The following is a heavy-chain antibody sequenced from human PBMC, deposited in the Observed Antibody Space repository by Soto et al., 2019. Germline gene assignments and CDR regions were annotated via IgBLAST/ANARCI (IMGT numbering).Heavy chain of an antibody. CDR1: GFAFSSYW. CDR3: ARDRDSSDAFDI. D-gene: IGHD3-22*01. CDR2: INSDGSST. Sequence: GGPLRLSCSASGFAFSSYWMHWVRQAPGKGLVWVSRINSDGSSTSYADSVKGRFTISRDNAKNTLYLQMNSLRAEDTAVYYCARDRDSSDAFDIWGQGTTVTVS. V-gene: IGHV3-74*01. J-gene: IGHJ3*02.